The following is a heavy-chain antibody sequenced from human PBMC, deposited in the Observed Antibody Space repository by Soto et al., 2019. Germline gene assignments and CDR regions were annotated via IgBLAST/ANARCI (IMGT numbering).Heavy chain of an antibody. CDR2: ISGSGGST. Sequence: EVQLLESGGGLVQPGGSLRLSCAASGFTFSSYAMSWVRQAPGKGLEWVSAISGSGGSTYYADSVKGRFTISRDNSKNTLYLQMNSLRAEDTAVYYCAKARDYGDSIRPTYYFDYWGQGTLVTVSS. CDR1: GFTFSSYA. D-gene: IGHD4-17*01. CDR3: AKARDYGDSIRPTYYFDY. V-gene: IGHV3-23*01. J-gene: IGHJ4*02.